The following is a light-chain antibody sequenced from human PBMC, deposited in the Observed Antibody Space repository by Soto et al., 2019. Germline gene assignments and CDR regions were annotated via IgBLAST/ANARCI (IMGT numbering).Light chain of an antibody. Sequence: QSALTQPASVSGSLGQSITISCSGTSSDVGGYNYVSWYQQYPGKAPKHLIYEVSYRPSGVSNRFSGSKSGNTASLTISGLQAEDEADDYCSSYSGSSSYIFGTGTKLTVL. V-gene: IGLV2-14*01. CDR3: SSYSGSSSYI. CDR1: SSDVGGYNY. CDR2: EVS. J-gene: IGLJ1*01.